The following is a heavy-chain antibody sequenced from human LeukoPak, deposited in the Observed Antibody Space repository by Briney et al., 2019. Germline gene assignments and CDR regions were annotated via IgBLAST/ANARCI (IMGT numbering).Heavy chain of an antibody. CDR3: ARDRPDYYMDV. CDR1: GGSISSYY. V-gene: IGHV4-59*01. Sequence: SETLSLTXTVSGGSISSYYWSWIRQPPGKGLEWIGYIYYSGSTNYNPSLKSRVTISVDTSKNQFSLKLSSVTAADTAVYYCARDRPDYYMDVWGKGTTVTVSS. CDR2: IYYSGST. J-gene: IGHJ6*03.